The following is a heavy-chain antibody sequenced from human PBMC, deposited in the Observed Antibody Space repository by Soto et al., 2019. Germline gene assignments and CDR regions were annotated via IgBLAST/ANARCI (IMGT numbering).Heavy chain of an antibody. Sequence: VQLVESGGGVVQPGRSLRLSCAASGFTFSSYAMHWVRQAPGKGLEWVAVISYDGSNKYYADSVKGRFTISRDNSKNTLYLQMNSLRAEDTAVYYCARAPWGEATDYWGQGTLVTVSS. CDR3: ARAPWGEATDY. J-gene: IGHJ4*02. V-gene: IGHV3-30-3*01. CDR2: ISYDGSNK. CDR1: GFTFSSYA. D-gene: IGHD3-10*01.